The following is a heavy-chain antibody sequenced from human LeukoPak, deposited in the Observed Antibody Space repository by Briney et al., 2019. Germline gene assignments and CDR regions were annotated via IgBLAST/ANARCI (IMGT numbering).Heavy chain of an antibody. CDR3: ARVFGCSSTTCYYFDY. CDR2: IYHSGST. CDR1: GGSISSYY. D-gene: IGHD2-2*01. V-gene: IGHV4-59*12. J-gene: IGHJ4*02. Sequence: SETLSLTCTVSGGSISSYYWSWIRQPPGKGLEWNGEIYHSGSTNYNPSLKSRVTISVDKSQNQFSLKLSSVTAADTAVYYCARVFGCSSTTCYYFDYWGQGTLVTVSS.